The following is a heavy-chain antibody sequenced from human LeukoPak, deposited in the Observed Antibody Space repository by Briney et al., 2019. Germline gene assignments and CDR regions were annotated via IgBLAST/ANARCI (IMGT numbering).Heavy chain of an antibody. D-gene: IGHD3-10*01. CDR3: ASTYGSGSYYHGLFAFDI. V-gene: IGHV4-59*01. CDR1: GGSISSYY. J-gene: IGHJ3*02. CDR2: IYYSGST. Sequence: SETLSLTCTVSGGSISSYYWSWIRQPPGKGLEWIGYIYYSGSTNYNPSLKGRVTISVDTSKDQFSLKLSSVTAADTAVYYCASTYGSGSYYHGLFAFDIWGQGTMVTVSS.